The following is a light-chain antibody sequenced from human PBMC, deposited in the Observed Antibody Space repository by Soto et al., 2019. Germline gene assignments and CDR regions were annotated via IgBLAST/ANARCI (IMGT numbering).Light chain of an antibody. V-gene: IGKV3-15*01. CDR3: QHYNYWPPKT. Sequence: IVMTQSPATLSVSPCEITTLSCSSSQSVGNNLAWYQQKPGQAPRLLIYGAYTRATGIPARFSGSGSGTDFTLTISSLQSEDFAVYYCQHYNYWPPKTFGQGTKVDIK. CDR1: QSVGNN. J-gene: IGKJ1*01. CDR2: GAY.